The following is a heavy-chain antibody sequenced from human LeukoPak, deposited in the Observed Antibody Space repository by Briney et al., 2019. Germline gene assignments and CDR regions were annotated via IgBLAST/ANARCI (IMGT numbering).Heavy chain of an antibody. CDR1: GGTFSSYA. CDR3: ARRQLVAPNYYYYGMDV. J-gene: IGHJ6*02. D-gene: IGHD6-6*01. Sequence: GASVKVSCKASGGTFSSYAISWVRQAPGQGLEWMGGIIPIFGTANYAQKFQGRVTITADEFTSTAYMELSSLRSEDTAVYYCARRQLVAPNYYYYGMDVWGQGTTVTVSS. V-gene: IGHV1-69*13. CDR2: IIPIFGTA.